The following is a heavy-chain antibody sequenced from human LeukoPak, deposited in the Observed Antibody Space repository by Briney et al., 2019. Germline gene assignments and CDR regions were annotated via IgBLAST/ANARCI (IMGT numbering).Heavy chain of an antibody. CDR3: AKNRALHEIDY. CDR1: GFTFSSYE. Sequence: GGSLRLSCAASGFTFSSYEMNWVRQAPGKGLEWVSAISGSGGSTYYADSVKGRFTISRDNSKNTLYLQMNSLIAGDTAIYYCAKNRALHEIDYWGQGTLVTVSS. V-gene: IGHV3-23*01. J-gene: IGHJ4*02. CDR2: ISGSGGST. D-gene: IGHD2-21*01.